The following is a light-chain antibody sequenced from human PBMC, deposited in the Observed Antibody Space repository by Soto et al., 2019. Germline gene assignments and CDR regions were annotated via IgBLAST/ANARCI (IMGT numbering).Light chain of an antibody. J-gene: IGKJ2*01. Sequence: QLTQSPSSLSASVGDRVTITCRASQGISNYLAWYQQKPGIAPKFLIYDASTLQSGVPSRFSGSRSGTEFNLTISSLQPEDFATDYCQQLNSYPYTFGQGTKLEIK. CDR2: DAS. CDR3: QQLNSYPYT. CDR1: QGISNY. V-gene: IGKV1-9*01.